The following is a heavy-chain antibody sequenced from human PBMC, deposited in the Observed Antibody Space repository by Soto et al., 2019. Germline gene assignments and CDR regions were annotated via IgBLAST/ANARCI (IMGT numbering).Heavy chain of an antibody. CDR3: VLVGATTGGDFDI. CDR2: MNPNSGNT. V-gene: IGHV1-8*01. CDR1: GYTFTSYD. J-gene: IGHJ3*02. D-gene: IGHD1-26*01. Sequence: ASVKVSCKASGYTFTSYDINWVRQATGQGLEWMGWMNPNSGNTGYAQKFQGRVTMTRNTSISTAYMELSSLRSEDTAVYYCVLVGATTGGDFDIWGQGTMVTV.